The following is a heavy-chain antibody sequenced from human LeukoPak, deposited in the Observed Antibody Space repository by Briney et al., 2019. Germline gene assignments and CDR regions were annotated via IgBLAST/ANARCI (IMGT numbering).Heavy chain of an antibody. CDR1: GDSIRSEDYY. CDR3: ARHRRRNNWFDP. J-gene: IGHJ5*02. CDR2: VNYGGGT. V-gene: IGHV4-39*01. Sequence: SETLSLTCTVSGDSIRSEDYYCDWIRQPPGKGLEWIGDVNYGGGTYYNPSLKSRVTMSVDTSKNQFSLRLTSVTAADTAVYCCARHRRRNNWFDPWGQGTLVTVSS.